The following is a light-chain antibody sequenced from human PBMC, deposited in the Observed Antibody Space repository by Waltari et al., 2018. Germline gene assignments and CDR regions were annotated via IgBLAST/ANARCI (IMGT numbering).Light chain of an antibody. V-gene: IGKV1-39*01. Sequence: DIQMTQSPSSLSASVGDRVTITCRASQSIRRYVNWYQQKPGKAPKVLIYAASTLEGGVPSRFSGSGSGTEFTLTISSLQPEDFATYYCQQSYSSPQITFGQGTRLEIK. J-gene: IGKJ5*01. CDR3: QQSYSSPQIT. CDR1: QSIRRY. CDR2: AAS.